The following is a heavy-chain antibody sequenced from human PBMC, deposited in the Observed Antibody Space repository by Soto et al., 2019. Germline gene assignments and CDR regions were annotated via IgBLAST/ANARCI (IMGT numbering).Heavy chain of an antibody. D-gene: IGHD6-19*01. J-gene: IGHJ4*02. CDR3: ARTDKYNSQSSGWANRFDY. Sequence: EVQLLESGGDLVQPGGSLRLSCAAFGFIFSNYAMTWVRQAPGKGPEWVSTFTSGGSTYYRDTVKGRFTISRDNSKNTLYLQMNSLRAEDTAVDYCARTDKYNSQSSGWANRFDYWGQGTLVTVSS. V-gene: IGHV3-23*01. CDR2: FTSGGST. CDR1: GFIFSNYA.